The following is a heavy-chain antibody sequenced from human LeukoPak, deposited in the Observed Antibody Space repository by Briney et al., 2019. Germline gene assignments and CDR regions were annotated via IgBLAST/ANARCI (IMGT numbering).Heavy chain of an antibody. J-gene: IGHJ5*02. CDR2: IYYSGNT. V-gene: IGHV4-59*08. CDR3: ARQSLGPSRSGTSNIWFDP. CDR1: GDSISSYY. Sequence: PSETLSLTCTVSGDSISSYYWSWIRQPPGKGLDWIGFIYYSGNTNYNPSLKSRVTISVDTPKNQFSLKLTSVTAADTAVYYCARQSLGPSRSGTSNIWFDPWGQGTLVTVSS. D-gene: IGHD3-10*01.